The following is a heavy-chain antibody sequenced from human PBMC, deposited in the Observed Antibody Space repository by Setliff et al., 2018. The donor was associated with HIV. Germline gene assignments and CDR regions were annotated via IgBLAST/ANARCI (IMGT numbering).Heavy chain of an antibody. CDR1: GYSISSGYY. Sequence: SETLSLTCTVTGYSISSGYYWARILQPPGKGLEWIGYIYHAGNTYYNPSLKSRVTISVDTSKNQISLRLNSLTAADTAVYYCARGTTLNVVPDAFDIWGQGTMVTVSS. V-gene: IGHV4-38-2*02. CDR3: ARGTTLNVVPDAFDI. D-gene: IGHD4-17*01. CDR2: IYHAGNT. J-gene: IGHJ3*02.